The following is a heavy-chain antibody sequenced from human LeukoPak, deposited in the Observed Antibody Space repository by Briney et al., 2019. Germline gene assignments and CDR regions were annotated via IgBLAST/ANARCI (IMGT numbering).Heavy chain of an antibody. CDR3: GRRGMTRSTWYFDL. V-gene: IGHV4-34*01. CDR1: GGSFSGYY. CDR2: INHSGST. Sequence: SETLSLTCAVYGGSFSGYYWSWIRHPPGKGLEWIGEINHSGSTNYNPSLKSRVPITVDMSKKQFSRKLSSGTAADTAVFFCGRRGMTRSTWYFDLWGRGTLVTVSS. J-gene: IGHJ2*01. D-gene: IGHD1-14*01.